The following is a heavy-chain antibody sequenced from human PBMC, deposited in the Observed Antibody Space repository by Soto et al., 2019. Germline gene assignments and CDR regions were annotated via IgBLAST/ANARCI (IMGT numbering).Heavy chain of an antibody. D-gene: IGHD3-10*01. V-gene: IGHV3-23*01. J-gene: IGHJ4*02. CDR2: ISGSGGST. CDR3: AKDQDDTMVRGVIISVGLDY. Sequence: PGGSLRLSCAASGFTFSSYAMSWVRQAPGKGLEWVSAISGSGGSTYYADSVKGRFTISRDNSKNTLYLQMNSLRAEDTAVYYCAKDQDDTMVRGVIISVGLDYWGQGTLVTVSS. CDR1: GFTFSSYA.